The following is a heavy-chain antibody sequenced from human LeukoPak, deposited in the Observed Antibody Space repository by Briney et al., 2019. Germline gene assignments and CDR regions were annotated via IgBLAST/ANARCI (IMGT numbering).Heavy chain of an antibody. D-gene: IGHD2-21*01. J-gene: IGHJ6*02. CDR2: INPNSGGT. Sequence: GASVKVSCKASGYTFTGYYMHWVRQAPGQGLEWMGWINPNSGGTNYAQRFQGWVTMTRDTSISTAYMELSRLRSDDTAVDYCARTLRSLGGEGYGMDVWGQGTTVTVSS. V-gene: IGHV1-2*04. CDR1: GYTFTGYY. CDR3: ARTLRSLGGEGYGMDV.